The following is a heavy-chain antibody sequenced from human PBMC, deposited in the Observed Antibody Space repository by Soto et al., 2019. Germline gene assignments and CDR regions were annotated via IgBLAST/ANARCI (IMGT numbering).Heavy chain of an antibody. J-gene: IGHJ3*02. CDR2: LYSGGST. V-gene: IGHV3-53*02. Sequence: EVQLVETGGGLIQPGGSLRLSCAASGLIVSTNYMNWVRQAPGKGLEWVSVLYSGGSTHYAGSVKGRFIISRDNSKNTLYLQMNSPRAEDMAVYYCARDRPGDEGDAFDIWGHGTLVTVSS. D-gene: IGHD3-10*01. CDR1: GLIVSTNY. CDR3: ARDRPGDEGDAFDI.